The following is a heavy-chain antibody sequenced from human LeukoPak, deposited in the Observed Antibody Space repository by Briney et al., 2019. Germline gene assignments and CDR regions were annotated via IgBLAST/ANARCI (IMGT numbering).Heavy chain of an antibody. Sequence: GGSLRLSCAASGFTFSTYSMNWVRQAPGKGLEWVSSISSGSGYIYYADSVKGRFTISRDNAKNSLYLQMNSLRAEDTAVYYCAKGFSGSSAWYYYYGMDVWGQGTTVTVSS. D-gene: IGHD1-26*01. V-gene: IGHV3-21*01. CDR1: GFTFSTYS. CDR3: AKGFSGSSAWYYYYGMDV. J-gene: IGHJ6*02. CDR2: ISSGSGYI.